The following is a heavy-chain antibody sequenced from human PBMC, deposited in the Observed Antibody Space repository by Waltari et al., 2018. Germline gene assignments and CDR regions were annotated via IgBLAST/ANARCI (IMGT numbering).Heavy chain of an antibody. J-gene: IGHJ5*02. CDR3: ARDALGDYSNWFDP. D-gene: IGHD4-17*01. CDR1: GFTFSRYA. CDR2: ISYDGNNR. V-gene: IGHV3-30*01. Sequence: QVQLVASGGGVVQPGRSLRLSCTGSGFTFSRYALHWVSQAPGKGLGVVAVISYDGNNRHYANSVKGRFSISRDNSKSTLDVQMVSLSAEDTAIYYCARDALGDYSNWFDPWGQGTRVTVSS.